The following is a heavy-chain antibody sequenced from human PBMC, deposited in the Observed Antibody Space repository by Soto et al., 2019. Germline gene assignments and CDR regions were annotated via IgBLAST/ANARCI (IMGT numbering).Heavy chain of an antibody. CDR3: ARGEPRFMEWLLLSEYFDP. D-gene: IGHD3-3*01. J-gene: IGHJ5*02. CDR2: INHSGST. Sequence: QVQLQQWGAGLLKPSETLSRNCAVYGGSFSSYYWSWIRQPPVKGLEWIGVINHSGSTNYDPSLKSRVTISIDTSKNQVSLTLSSVTAADTAVYYCARGEPRFMEWLLLSEYFDPWGQGTLVTVSS. V-gene: IGHV4-34*01. CDR1: GGSFSSYY.